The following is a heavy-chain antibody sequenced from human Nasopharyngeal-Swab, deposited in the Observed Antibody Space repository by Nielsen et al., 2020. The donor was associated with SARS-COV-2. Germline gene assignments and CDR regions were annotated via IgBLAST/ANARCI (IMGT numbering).Heavy chain of an antibody. D-gene: IGHD3-9*01. J-gene: IGHJ6*02. V-gene: IGHV1-69*13. CDR3: ARDRYYDILTGYAYYYYGMDV. CDR1: GGTFSSYA. Sequence: SVKVSCKASGGTFSSYAISWVRQAPGQGLEWMGGIIPIFGTANYAQKFQGRVTITADESTSTAYMELSSLRSEDTAVYYCARDRYYDILTGYAYYYYGMDVWSQGTTVTVSS. CDR2: IIPIFGTA.